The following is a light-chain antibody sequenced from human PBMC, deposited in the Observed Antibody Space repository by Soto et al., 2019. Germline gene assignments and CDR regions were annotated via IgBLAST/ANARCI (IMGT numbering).Light chain of an antibody. CDR3: STWDDSLSSYV. J-gene: IGLJ1*01. Sequence: QSVLTQAPSASGTPGQRVTISCSGSSSNIGSDFVSWYQQLPGTAPKLLIYQNYQRPSGVPDRFSGSKSGTSASLAISDLRSEDEADYYCSTWDDSLSSYVYGAGTKLTVL. CDR1: SSNIGSDF. CDR2: QNY. V-gene: IGLV1-47*01.